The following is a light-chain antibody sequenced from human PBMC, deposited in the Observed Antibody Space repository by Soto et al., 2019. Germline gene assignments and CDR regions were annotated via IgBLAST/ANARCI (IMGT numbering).Light chain of an antibody. CDR3: AVWDDSLHARV. J-gene: IGLJ3*02. CDR2: LND. V-gene: IGLV1-44*01. CDR1: DSNIGSNP. Sequence: QSVLTQPPSASGTPGQTVTISCSGRDSNIGSNPLNWFQQLPGAAPTLLIYLNDQRPSGVPARFSGSKSGTSASLAISGLQSEDEADYYCAVWDDSLHARVFGGGTKLTVL.